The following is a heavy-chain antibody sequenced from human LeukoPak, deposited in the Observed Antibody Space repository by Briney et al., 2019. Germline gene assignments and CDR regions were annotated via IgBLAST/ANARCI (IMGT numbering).Heavy chain of an antibody. V-gene: IGHV1-69*13. D-gene: IGHD5-18*01. CDR1: GGTFSSYA. J-gene: IGHJ4*02. CDR3: ASVVGYSYGFDY. Sequence: SVKVSCKASGGTFSSYAISWVRQAPGQGLEWMGGIIPIFGTANYAQKFQGRVTITADESTSTAYMELSSLRSEDTAVYYCASVVGYSYGFDYWGQGTLVTVSS. CDR2: IIPIFGTA.